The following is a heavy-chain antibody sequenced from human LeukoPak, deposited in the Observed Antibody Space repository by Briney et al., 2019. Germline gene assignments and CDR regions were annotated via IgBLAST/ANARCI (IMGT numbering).Heavy chain of an antibody. CDR1: TDFISSYY. CDR3: ARGGASSQWFDP. D-gene: IGHD2-15*01. J-gene: IGHJ5*02. CDR2: ISSSGIT. V-gene: IGHV4-59*01. Sequence: SETLSLTCTVSTDFISSYYWIWIRQPPGKGLEWIAFISSSGITNYNPSLKSRVSISADTSKDQFSLNVSSVTAADTAVYYCARGGASSQWFDPWGQGTLVTVSS.